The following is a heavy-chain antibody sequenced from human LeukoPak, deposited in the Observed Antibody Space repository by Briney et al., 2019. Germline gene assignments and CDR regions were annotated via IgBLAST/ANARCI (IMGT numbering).Heavy chain of an antibody. V-gene: IGHV6-1*01. CDR3: AREGPDAFDI. Sequence: SQTLSLTCAISGDSVSSNSAAWNCIRQSPSRGLERQGRTYYRSRWYNDYAISVKSRITINPETSKNQFSLQLNSVTPEDTAVYYCAREGPDAFDIWGQGTMVTVSS. J-gene: IGHJ3*02. CDR2: TYYRSRWYN. CDR1: GDSVSSNSAA.